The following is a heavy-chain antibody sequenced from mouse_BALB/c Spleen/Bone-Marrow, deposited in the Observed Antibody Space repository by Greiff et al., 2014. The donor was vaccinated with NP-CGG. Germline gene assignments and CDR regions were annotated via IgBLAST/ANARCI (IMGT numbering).Heavy chain of an antibody. J-gene: IGHJ3*01. CDR2: INPSTGYT. CDR1: GYTFTSYW. Sequence: ESGAELAKPGASVKMSCKASGYTFTSYWMHWVKQRPGQGLEWIGYINPSTGYTEYNQKFKDKATLTADKSSSTAYMQLSSLTSEDSAVYYCARYPYYDYDGFAYWGQGTLVTVSA. CDR3: ARYPYYDYDGFAY. V-gene: IGHV1-7*01. D-gene: IGHD2-4*01.